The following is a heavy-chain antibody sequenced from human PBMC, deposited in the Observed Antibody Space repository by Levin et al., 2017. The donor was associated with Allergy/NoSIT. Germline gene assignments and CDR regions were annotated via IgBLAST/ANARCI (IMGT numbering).Heavy chain of an antibody. V-gene: IGHV4-59*01. D-gene: IGHD6-19*01. CDR2: IYYSGST. CDR3: ARYIAVAGFLSREYPPFDP. J-gene: IGHJ5*02. Sequence: SQTLSLTCTVSGGSISSYYWSWIRQPPGKGLEWIGYIYYSGSTNYNPSLKSRVTISVDTSKNQFSLKLSSVTAADTAVYYCARYIAVAGFLSREYPPFDPWGQGTLVTVSS. CDR1: GGSISSYY.